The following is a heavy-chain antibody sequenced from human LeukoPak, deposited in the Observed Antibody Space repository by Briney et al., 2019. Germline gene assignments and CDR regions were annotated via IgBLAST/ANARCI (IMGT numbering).Heavy chain of an antibody. J-gene: IGHJ4*02. Sequence: SETLSLTCGVHGGSFSDYYWGWIRQPPGKGLEWIGEIYHTGDTHYNPSLKSRVTISIDTSKNQFSLNVTSLTAADTSVYYCASGRHRIDYDPRERSLVHVYFDNWGQGSLVTVSS. V-gene: IGHV4-34*01. CDR3: ASGRHRIDYDPRERSLVHVYFDN. CDR1: GGSFSDYY. CDR2: IYHTGDT. D-gene: IGHD3-16*01.